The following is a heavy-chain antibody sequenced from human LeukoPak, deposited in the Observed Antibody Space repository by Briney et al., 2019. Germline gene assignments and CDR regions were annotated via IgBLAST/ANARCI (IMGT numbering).Heavy chain of an antibody. CDR2: IRYDGSNK. Sequence: PGGSLRLSCAASGFTFSSYGMHWVRQAPGKGLEWVAFIRYDGSNKYYADSVKGRFTISRDNSKNTLYLQMNSLKTEDTAVYYCTTVTEKQWLVVDYWGQGTLVTVSS. V-gene: IGHV3-30*02. CDR1: GFTFSSYG. D-gene: IGHD6-19*01. CDR3: TTVTEKQWLVVDY. J-gene: IGHJ4*02.